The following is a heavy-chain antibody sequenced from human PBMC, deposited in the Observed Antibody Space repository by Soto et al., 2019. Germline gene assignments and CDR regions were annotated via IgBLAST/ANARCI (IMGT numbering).Heavy chain of an antibody. CDR2: INPSGGST. D-gene: IGHD1-20*01. CDR1: GYTLTSYY. CDR3: ASRHGIRGGGGIYYMDV. J-gene: IGHJ6*03. V-gene: IGHV1-46*01. Sequence: GSVKVSCKASGYTLTSYYMHWVRQAPGQGLEWMGIINPSGGSTSYAQKFQGRVTMTRDTSTSTVYMELSSLRAEDTAVYYCASRHGIRGGGGIYYMDVWGKGTTVTVSS.